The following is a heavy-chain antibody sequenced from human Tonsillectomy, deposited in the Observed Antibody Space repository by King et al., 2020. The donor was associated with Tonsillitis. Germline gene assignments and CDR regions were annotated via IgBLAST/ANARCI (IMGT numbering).Heavy chain of an antibody. CDR2: IYYTGSA. CDR1: GGSISSSSYY. D-gene: IGHD5-12*01. CDR3: ARLVWLRSPYIDY. J-gene: IGHJ4*02. V-gene: IGHV4-39*01. Sequence: QLQESGPGLVKPSETLSLTCTVSGGSISSSSYYWGWIRQPPGKGLEWIGNIYYTGSAYYNPSLKSRVTISVDTSKNQFSLKLSSLTAADTAVYYGARLVWLRSPYIDYWGQGTLVTVSS.